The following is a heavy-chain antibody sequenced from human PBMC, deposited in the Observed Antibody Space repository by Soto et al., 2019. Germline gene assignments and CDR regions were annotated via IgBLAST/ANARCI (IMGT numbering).Heavy chain of an antibody. Sequence: GGSLRLSCAASGFTFSSYWMHWVRQAPGKGLVWVSRINSDGSSTSYADSVKGRFTISRDNAKNTLYLQMNSLRAEDTAVYYCARGGTGGYCISTSCYENYYYYGMDVWGQGTTVTVSS. CDR3: ARGGTGGYCISTSCYENYYYYGMDV. CDR2: INSDGSST. J-gene: IGHJ6*02. CDR1: GFTFSSYW. V-gene: IGHV3-74*01. D-gene: IGHD2-2*01.